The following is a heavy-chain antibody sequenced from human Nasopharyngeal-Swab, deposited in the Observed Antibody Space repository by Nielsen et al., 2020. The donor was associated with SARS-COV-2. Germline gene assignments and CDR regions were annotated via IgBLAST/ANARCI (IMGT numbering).Heavy chain of an antibody. CDR3: ATGDDYGRDY. D-gene: IGHD4-17*01. Sequence: GESLKISCAASGFTFSSYAMHWVRQAPGKGLEYVSAISSNGGSTYYANSVKGRFTISRDNSKNTLYLQMGSLRAEDMAVYYCATGDDYGRDYWGQGTLVTVSS. CDR1: GFTFSSYA. CDR2: ISSNGGST. J-gene: IGHJ4*02. V-gene: IGHV3-64*01.